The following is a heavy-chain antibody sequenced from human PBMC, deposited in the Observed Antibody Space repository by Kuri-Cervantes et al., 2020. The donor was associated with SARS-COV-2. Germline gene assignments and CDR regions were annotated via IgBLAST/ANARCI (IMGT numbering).Heavy chain of an antibody. CDR1: GGSFSGYY. CDR2: INHSGST. Sequence: SETLSLTCAVYGGSFSGYYWSWIRQPPGKGLEWIGEINHSGSTNYNPSLKSRVTISVDTSKNQFSLKLSSVTAADTAVYYCARGHSGSVAATTAFDIWGQGTMVTVSS. CDR3: ARGHSGSVAATTAFDI. J-gene: IGHJ3*02. D-gene: IGHD6-19*01. V-gene: IGHV4-34*01.